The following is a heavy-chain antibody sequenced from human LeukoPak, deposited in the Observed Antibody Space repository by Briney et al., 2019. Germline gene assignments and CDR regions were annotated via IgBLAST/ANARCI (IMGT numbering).Heavy chain of an antibody. CDR3: AKGLGATPFDY. CDR1: GFTFSSYG. CDR2: IWYDGSNK. Sequence: PGGSLRLSCAASGFTFSSYGMHWVRQAPGKGLEWVAVIWYDGSNKYYADSVKGRFTISRDNSKNTLYLQMNSLRAEDTAVYYCAKGLGATPFDYWGQGTLVTVSS. V-gene: IGHV3-33*06. J-gene: IGHJ4*02. D-gene: IGHD1-26*01.